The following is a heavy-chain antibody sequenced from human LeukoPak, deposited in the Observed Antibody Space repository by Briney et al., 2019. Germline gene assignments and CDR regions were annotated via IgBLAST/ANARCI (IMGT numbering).Heavy chain of an antibody. CDR2: INHSGST. D-gene: IGHD1-26*01. CDR1: GGSISSGGYY. V-gene: IGHV4-30-2*01. J-gene: IGHJ6*02. CDR3: ARGPYSGSYLSPTYYYYYGMDV. Sequence: PSQTLSLTCTVSGGSISSGGYYWSWLRQPPGKGLEWIGEINHSGSTNYNPSLKSRVTISVDTSKNQFSLKLSSVTAADTAVYYCARGPYSGSYLSPTYYYYYGMDVWGQGTTVTVSS.